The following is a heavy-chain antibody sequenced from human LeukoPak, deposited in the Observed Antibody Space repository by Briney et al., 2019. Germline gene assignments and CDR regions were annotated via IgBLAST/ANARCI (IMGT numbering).Heavy chain of an antibody. Sequence: SVKVSCKASGGTFSSYAISWVRQAPGQGLEWMGRIIPILGIANYAQKFQGRVTITADKSTSTAYMELSSLRSEDTAVYYCASLAAAGTGYFDYWGQGTLVTVSS. V-gene: IGHV1-69*04. CDR2: IIPILGIA. J-gene: IGHJ4*02. CDR1: GGTFSSYA. CDR3: ASLAAAGTGYFDY. D-gene: IGHD6-13*01.